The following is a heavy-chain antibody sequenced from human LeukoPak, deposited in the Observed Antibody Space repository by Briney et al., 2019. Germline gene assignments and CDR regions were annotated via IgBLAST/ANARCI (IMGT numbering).Heavy chain of an antibody. V-gene: IGHV5-51*01. Sequence: GESLKISCKGSGYSFTSYWIGWVRQMPGKGLEWMGIIYPGDSDTRYSPSLQGQVTTSADKSISTAYLQWSSLKASDTAMYYCARGYYYDSSGYYWFDPWGQGTLVTVSS. J-gene: IGHJ5*02. CDR2: IYPGDSDT. CDR3: ARGYYYDSSGYYWFDP. CDR1: GYSFTSYW. D-gene: IGHD3-22*01.